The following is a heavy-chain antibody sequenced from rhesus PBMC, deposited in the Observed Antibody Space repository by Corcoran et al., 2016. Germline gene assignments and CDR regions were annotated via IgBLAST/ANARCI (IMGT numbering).Heavy chain of an antibody. J-gene: IGHJ4*01. CDR3: ARDRGGVQSLDY. CDR1: GGSISDSYR. D-gene: IGHD5-24*01. V-gene: IGHV4S10*01. Sequence: QVQLQESGPGVVKPSATLSLTCAVFGGSISDSYRWSWIRQPPGKGLEWIGYINGRRTSTNDNPSLKSRFTSSKDTSKNQFSLKLSAVTAADTAVYYCARDRGGVQSLDYWGQGVLVIVSS. CDR2: INGRRTST.